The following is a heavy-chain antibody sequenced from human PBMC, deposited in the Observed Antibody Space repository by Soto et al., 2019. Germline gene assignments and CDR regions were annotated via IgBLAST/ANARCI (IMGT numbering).Heavy chain of an antibody. Sequence: ASVKVSCKASGYTFTSYAMHWVRQPPGQRLEWMGWINAGNGNTKYSQKFQGRVTITRDTSASTAYMELSSLRSEDTVVYYCARVRGNQLLGWFDPWGQGTLVTVSS. CDR3: ARVRGNQLLGWFDP. V-gene: IGHV1-3*01. D-gene: IGHD2-2*01. CDR2: INAGNGNT. J-gene: IGHJ5*02. CDR1: GYTFTSYA.